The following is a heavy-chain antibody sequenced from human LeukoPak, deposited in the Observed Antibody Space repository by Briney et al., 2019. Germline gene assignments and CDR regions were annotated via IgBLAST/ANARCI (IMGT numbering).Heavy chain of an antibody. CDR2: IYTGGST. CDR1: GGFISSGYYY. D-gene: IGHD4/OR15-4a*01. CDR3: ARTSALTTAFDN. V-gene: IGHV4-61*02. Sequence: SETLSLTCSVSGGFISSGYYYWSWLRQPAGKGLEWIGRIYTGGSTNYNPSLKSRVTISMDTSKNQFSLKLTSVTAADTAVYYWARTSALTTAFDNWGQGTLVTVSS. J-gene: IGHJ4*02.